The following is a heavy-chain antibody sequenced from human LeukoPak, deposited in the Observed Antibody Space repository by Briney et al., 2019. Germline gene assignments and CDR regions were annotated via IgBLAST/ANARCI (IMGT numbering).Heavy chain of an antibody. CDR2: VSKDGSSK. J-gene: IGHJ4*02. D-gene: IGHD6-19*01. CDR3: ARDGGIAVAGSIDY. CDR1: EFTFSSYA. Sequence: GGSLRLSCAASEFTFSSYAMHWVRHTPGKGLEWVAVVSKDGSSKFYANSAKGRFTISRDNSKNTLFLQMNSLRPEDTAMYYCARDGGIAVAGSIDYWGQETLVIVSS. V-gene: IGHV3-30-3*01.